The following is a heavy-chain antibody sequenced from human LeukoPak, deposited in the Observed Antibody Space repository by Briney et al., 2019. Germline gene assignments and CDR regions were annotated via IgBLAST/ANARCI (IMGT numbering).Heavy chain of an antibody. V-gene: IGHV3-33*06. D-gene: IGHD4-17*01. CDR2: IWYDGRKT. CDR1: GFTFSNYG. Sequence: PGGSLRLSCAASGFTFSNYGMHWIRQAPGKGLEWVAVIWYDGRKTYYADSVRGRFTISRDNSKNTLFPQMNNLRAEDTATYFCAKDLGTTGMYFQYWGQGNLVTV. J-gene: IGHJ4*02. CDR3: AKDLGTTGMYFQY.